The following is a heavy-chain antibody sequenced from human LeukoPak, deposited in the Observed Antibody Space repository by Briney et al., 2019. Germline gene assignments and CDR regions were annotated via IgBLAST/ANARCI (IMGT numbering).Heavy chain of an antibody. CDR2: IIPIFGTA. J-gene: IGHJ4*02. CDR1: GGTFSSYA. Sequence: GASVKVSCKASGGTFSSYAISWVRQAPGQGLEWMGGIIPIFGTANYAQKFQGRVTITADESTSTAYMELSSLRSEDTAVYYCARGLPGCGDYGFYCWGQGTLVTVSS. CDR3: ARGLPGCGDYGFYC. D-gene: IGHD4-17*01. V-gene: IGHV1-69*13.